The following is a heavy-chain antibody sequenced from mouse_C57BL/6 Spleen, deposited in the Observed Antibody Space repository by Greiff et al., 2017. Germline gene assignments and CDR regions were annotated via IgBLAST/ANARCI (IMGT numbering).Heavy chain of an antibody. J-gene: IGHJ4*01. D-gene: IGHD2-1*01. Sequence: VKLMESGPGLVAPSQSLSITCTVSGFSLTSYAISWVRQPPGKGLEWLGVIWTGGGTNYNSALKSRLSISKDNSKSQVFLKMNSLQTDDTARYYCASSISPYGNAMDYWGQGTSVTVSS. CDR1: GFSLTSYA. V-gene: IGHV2-9-1*01. CDR3: ASSISPYGNAMDY. CDR2: IWTGGGT.